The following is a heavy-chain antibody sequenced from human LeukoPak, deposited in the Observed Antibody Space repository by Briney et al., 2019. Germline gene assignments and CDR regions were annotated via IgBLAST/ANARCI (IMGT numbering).Heavy chain of an antibody. V-gene: IGHV3-7*01. CDR2: IKQDGSET. J-gene: IGHJ4*02. CDR3: ARDRSISGVVTIDF. D-gene: IGHD3-3*01. CDR1: GFSLSNSW. Sequence: GGPLRLSCAASGFSLSNSWMTWVRQSPGKGLEWVANIKQDGSETYYVDSVMGRFTISRLNAKNSVYLQMNSLRAEDTAVYYCARDRSISGVVTIDFWGQGTLVTVSS.